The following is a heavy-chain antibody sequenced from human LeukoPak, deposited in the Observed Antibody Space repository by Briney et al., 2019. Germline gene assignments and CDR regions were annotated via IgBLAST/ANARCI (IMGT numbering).Heavy chain of an antibody. CDR2: MYTGGAT. D-gene: IGHD1-14*01. J-gene: IGHJ4*02. Sequence: GGSLRLSCAASALTVRGDYMSWVRQAPGKGLDWVSLMYTGGATYYADSVKGRFTITRDNSKNTLYLQMNSLRAEDTAVYYCASRIWWGQGTLVSVSS. V-gene: IGHV3-53*01. CDR3: ASRIW. CDR1: ALTVRGDY.